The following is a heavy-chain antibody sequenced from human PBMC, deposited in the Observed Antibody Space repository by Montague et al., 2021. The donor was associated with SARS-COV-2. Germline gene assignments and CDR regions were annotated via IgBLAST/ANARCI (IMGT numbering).Heavy chain of an antibody. Sequence: SETLSLTCAVSGASISSDNWWNWVRQSPGKGLEWIGEICQAVGTNYNPSLKSRVTIAVDNFSSQVSLKMTSVTAADTAIYYCARVVRGCSGHSCYFDPWGQGTLVTVSS. D-gene: IGHD2-2*01. CDR3: ARVVRGCSGHSCYFDP. J-gene: IGHJ5*02. CDR1: GASISSDNW. V-gene: IGHV4-4*02. CDR2: ICQAVGT.